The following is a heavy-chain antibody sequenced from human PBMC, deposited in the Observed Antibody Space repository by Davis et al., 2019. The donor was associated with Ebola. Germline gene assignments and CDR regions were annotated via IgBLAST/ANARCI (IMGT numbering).Heavy chain of an antibody. D-gene: IGHD2-15*01. V-gene: IGHV1-46*01. CDR1: GGTFSSYA. J-gene: IGHJ4*02. CDR3: ARDTRGVVVVAATPIDY. CDR2: INPSGGST. Sequence: ASVKVSCKASGGTFSSYAISWVRQAPGQGLEWMGIINPSGGSTSYAQKFQGRVTMTRDTSTSTVYMELSSLRSEDTAVYYCARDTRGVVVVAATPIDYWGQGTLVTVSS.